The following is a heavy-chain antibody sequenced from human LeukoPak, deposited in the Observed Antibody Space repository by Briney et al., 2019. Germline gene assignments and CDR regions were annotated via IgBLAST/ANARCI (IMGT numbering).Heavy chain of an antibody. D-gene: IGHD1-7*01. CDR1: GFTFSSYA. CDR2: ISGSGGST. V-gene: IGHV3-23*01. CDR3: AKGYSSWNYNNWFDP. Sequence: PGGSLRLSCAASGFTFSSYAMSWVRQAPGKGLEWVSAISGSGGSTYYADSVKGRFTISRDNSKNTLYLQMNSLRAEDTAVYYCAKGYSSWNYNNWFDPWGQGTLVTVSS. J-gene: IGHJ5*02.